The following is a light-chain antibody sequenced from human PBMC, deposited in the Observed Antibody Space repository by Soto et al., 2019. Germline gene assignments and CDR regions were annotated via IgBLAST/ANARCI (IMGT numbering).Light chain of an antibody. CDR1: QSISSW. J-gene: IGKJ4*01. Sequence: DIQMTQSPSTLSASVGDRVTITCRASQSISSWLAWYQQKPGKAPKRLIYKASTLESGISSRFSGGGSGTEFTLTISSLQPDDFATYYCQQYDIFSLTFGGGTKVEVK. CDR2: KAS. V-gene: IGKV1-5*03. CDR3: QQYDIFSLT.